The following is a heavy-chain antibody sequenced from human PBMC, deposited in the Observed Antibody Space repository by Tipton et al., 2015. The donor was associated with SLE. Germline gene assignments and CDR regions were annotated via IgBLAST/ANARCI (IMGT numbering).Heavy chain of an antibody. CDR3: ARGLWFHKLGYYYYMDV. CDR2: INHSGTT. J-gene: IGHJ6*03. CDR1: GGSFSGYY. V-gene: IGHV4-34*01. Sequence: TLSLTCAVYGGSFSGYYWSWIRQPPGKGLEWIGEINHSGTTNYNPSLKSRVSISVDTSKNQFSLKVSSVTAADTAVYYCARGLWFHKLGYYYYMDVWDKGTTVTVSS. D-gene: IGHD3-10*01.